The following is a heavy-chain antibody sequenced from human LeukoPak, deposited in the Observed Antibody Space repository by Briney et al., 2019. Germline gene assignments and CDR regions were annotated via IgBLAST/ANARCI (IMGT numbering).Heavy chain of an antibody. V-gene: IGHV4-39*01. D-gene: IGHD6-13*01. CDR1: GGSITSSSYY. CDR2: FFYSGST. CDR3: AKQQLVRCFDY. Sequence: SETLSLTCTVSGGSITSSSYYWGWIRQPPGKGLEWIGSFFYSGSTYYNPSLKSRVTISVDTSKTQFSLKLSSVTAADTAVYYCAKQQLVRCFDYWGQGTLVTVSS. J-gene: IGHJ4*02.